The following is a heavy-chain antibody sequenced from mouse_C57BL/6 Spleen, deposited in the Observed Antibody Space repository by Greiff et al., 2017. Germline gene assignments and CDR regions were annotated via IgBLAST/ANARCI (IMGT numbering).Heavy chain of an antibody. CDR2: IDPSDSYT. CDR3: ARKGVWLPYWYFDV. V-gene: IGHV1-59*01. Sequence: QVQLQQPGAELVRPGTSVKLSCQASGYTFTSYWMHWVQQRPGQGLEWIGVIDPSDSYTNYNQKFKGKVTLTVDTSSSKAYMQLSRLTSEDSAVYYGARKGVWLPYWYFDVWGTGTTVTVSA. D-gene: IGHD2-2*01. J-gene: IGHJ1*03. CDR1: GYTFTSYW.